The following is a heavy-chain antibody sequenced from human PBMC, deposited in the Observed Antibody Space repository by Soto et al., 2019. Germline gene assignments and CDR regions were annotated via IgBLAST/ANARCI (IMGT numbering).Heavy chain of an antibody. J-gene: IGHJ4*02. V-gene: IGHV3-23*01. CDR2: ISGSGSST. D-gene: IGHD4-4*01. CDR1: GFTFSSYA. CDR3: SNRDNSNYGGFFDY. Sequence: PGGSLRLSCAASGFTFSSYAMSWVRQAPGKGLEWVSTISGSGSSTYYADSVKGRFTISRDNSKNTLYLQMNSLRAEDTAIYYRSNRDNSNYGGFFDYWGQGTVVTVSS.